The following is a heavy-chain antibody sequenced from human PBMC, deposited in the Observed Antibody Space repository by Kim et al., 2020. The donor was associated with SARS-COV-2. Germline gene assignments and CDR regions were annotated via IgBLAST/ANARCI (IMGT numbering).Heavy chain of an antibody. Sequence: GRFTISRDDSKNTLYLQMNSLKTEDTAVYYCTTAAYYDSSGYYYRNAFDYWGQGTLVTVSS. V-gene: IGHV3-15*01. CDR3: TTAAYYDSSGYYYRNAFDY. D-gene: IGHD3-22*01. J-gene: IGHJ4*02.